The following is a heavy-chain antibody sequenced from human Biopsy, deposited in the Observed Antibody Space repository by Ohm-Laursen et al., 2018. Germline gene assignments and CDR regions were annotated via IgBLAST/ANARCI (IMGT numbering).Heavy chain of an antibody. CDR3: ARDYDTSGYYYVY. CDR1: NLSFCSFY. Sequence: VTLSLTCAAYNLSFCSFYWSWIRQPPGKGLEWIGEISNTGSTNYNPPVKSRFFMSVDTSRNPFSLKISFVTAADTAVYYCARDYDTSGYYYVYWGQGTLVTVSS. CDR2: ISNTGST. J-gene: IGHJ4*02. V-gene: IGHV4-34*01. D-gene: IGHD3-22*01.